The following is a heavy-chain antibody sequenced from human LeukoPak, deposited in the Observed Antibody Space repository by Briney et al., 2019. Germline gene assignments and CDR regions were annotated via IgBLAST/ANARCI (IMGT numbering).Heavy chain of an antibody. CDR3: ARSTDWNDPFDY. V-gene: IGHV4-61*02. J-gene: IGHJ4*02. D-gene: IGHD1-1*01. Sequence: SETLSLTCTVSGGSISSGSYYWSWIRQPAGKGLEWIGRIYTSGSTNYNPSLKSRVTISVDTSKNQFSLKLSSVTAADTAVYYCARSTDWNDPFDYWGQGTLVTVSS. CDR2: IYTSGST. CDR1: GGSISSGSYY.